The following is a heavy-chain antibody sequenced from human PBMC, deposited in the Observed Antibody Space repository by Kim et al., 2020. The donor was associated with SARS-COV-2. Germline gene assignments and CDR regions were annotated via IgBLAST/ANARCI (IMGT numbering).Heavy chain of an antibody. V-gene: IGHV3-30*07. D-gene: IGHD3-22*01. Sequence: VKGRFTISRDNSKNTLYLQMNSLRAEDTAVYYCAREFGYYDTTALDYFDFWGQGALVTVSS. J-gene: IGHJ4*02. CDR3: AREFGYYDTTALDYFDF.